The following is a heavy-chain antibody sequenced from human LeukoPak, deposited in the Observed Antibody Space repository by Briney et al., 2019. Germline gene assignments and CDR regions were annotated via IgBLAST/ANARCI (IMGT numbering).Heavy chain of an antibody. J-gene: IGHJ4*02. Sequence: GGSLRLSCAASGFTFSNYDMHWVRQAAGKGLEWVSGICTAGDTYYPASVKGRFTISRENAKNSLYLQMNSLSAGDTAVYYCASSPAYSSSWYAIDNWGQGTLVTVSS. CDR1: GFTFSNYD. CDR2: ICTAGDT. D-gene: IGHD6-13*01. CDR3: ASSPAYSSSWYAIDN. V-gene: IGHV3-13*01.